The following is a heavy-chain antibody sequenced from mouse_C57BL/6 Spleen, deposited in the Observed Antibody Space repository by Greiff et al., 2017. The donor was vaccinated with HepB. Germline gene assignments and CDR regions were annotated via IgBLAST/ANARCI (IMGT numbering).Heavy chain of an antibody. D-gene: IGHD3-2*02. V-gene: IGHV1-69*01. CDR1: GYTFTSYW. J-gene: IGHJ4*01. Sequence: VQLQQSGAELVMPGASVKLSCKASGYTFTSYWMHWVKQRPGQGLEWIGEIDPSDGYTNYNQKFKGKSTLTVDKSSSTAYMQLSSLTSEDSAVYYCARSSRLRAMDYWGQGTSVTVSS. CDR3: ARSSRLRAMDY. CDR2: IDPSDGYT.